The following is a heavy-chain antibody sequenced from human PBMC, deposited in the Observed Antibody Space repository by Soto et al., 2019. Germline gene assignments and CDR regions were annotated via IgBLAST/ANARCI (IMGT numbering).Heavy chain of an antibody. J-gene: IGHJ5*02. V-gene: IGHV1-69*13. D-gene: IGHD2-15*01. CDR1: GGTFSSYA. Sequence: SVKVSCKASGGTFSSYAISWVRQAPGQGLEWMGGIIPIFGTANYAQKFQSRVTITADESTSTAYMELSSLRSEDTAVYYCARDIVVVVATPGCFDPWGQGTLVTVSS. CDR3: ARDIVVVVATPGCFDP. CDR2: IIPIFGTA.